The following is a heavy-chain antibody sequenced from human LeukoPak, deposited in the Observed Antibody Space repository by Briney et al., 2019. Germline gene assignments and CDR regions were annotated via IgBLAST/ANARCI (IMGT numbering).Heavy chain of an antibody. CDR3: ARTRSKVGTPTFDY. Sequence: GGSLRLSCVASGFTLSSCLMSWVRQAPGKGLEWVSTIGRGGDTYYADSVKGRFTISRDNSRNTLYLQMNSLRDEDTAVYHCARTRSKVGTPTFDYWGQGTLVTVSS. V-gene: IGHV3-23*01. J-gene: IGHJ4*02. D-gene: IGHD4-23*01. CDR2: IGRGGDT. CDR1: GFTLSSCL.